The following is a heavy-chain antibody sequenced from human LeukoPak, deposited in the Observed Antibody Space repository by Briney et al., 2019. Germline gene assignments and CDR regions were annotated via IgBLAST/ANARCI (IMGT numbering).Heavy chain of an antibody. CDR2: IYYSGST. CDR1: GGSITSYY. Sequence: SETLSLTCSVSGGSITSYYWSWIRQPPGKGLEWIGYIYYSGSTNYNPSLKSRVTISVDTSKNQFSLKLSSVTAADTAVYYCARDSRRAYCGGDCYRGLDYWGQGTLVTVSS. D-gene: IGHD2-21*02. J-gene: IGHJ4*02. CDR3: ARDSRRAYCGGDCYRGLDY. V-gene: IGHV4-59*01.